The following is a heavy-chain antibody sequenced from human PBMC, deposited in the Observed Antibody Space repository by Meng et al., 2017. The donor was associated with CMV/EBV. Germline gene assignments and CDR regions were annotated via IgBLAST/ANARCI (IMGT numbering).Heavy chain of an antibody. D-gene: IGHD4-17*01. V-gene: IGHV4-31*03. CDR1: GGSISSGGYY. J-gene: IGHJ6*04. Sequence: LRLSCTVSGGSISSGGYYWSWIRQHPGKGLEWIGYIYYSGSTYYNPSLKSRVTISVDASKNQFSLKLSSVTAADTAVYYCARGGSTVTTPVGPLYYDEGRDGGGKG. CDR3: ARGGSTVTTPVGPLYYDEGRDG. CDR2: IYYSGST.